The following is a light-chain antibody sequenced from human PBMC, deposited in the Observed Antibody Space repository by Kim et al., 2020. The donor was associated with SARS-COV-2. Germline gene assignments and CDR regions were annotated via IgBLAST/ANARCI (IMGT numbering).Light chain of an antibody. CDR2: KAS. V-gene: IGKV1-5*03. CDR3: QQYNSDSS. CDR1: QSISSW. J-gene: IGKJ2*03. Sequence: LSASVGDRVTITCRASQSISSWLAWYQQKPGKAPKLLIYKASSLESGVPSRFSGSGSGTEFTLTISSLQPDDFATYYCQQYNSDSSFGQGTKLEIK.